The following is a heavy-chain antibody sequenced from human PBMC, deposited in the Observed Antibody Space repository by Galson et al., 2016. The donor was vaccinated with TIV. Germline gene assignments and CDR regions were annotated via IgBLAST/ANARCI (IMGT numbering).Heavy chain of an antibody. CDR2: INVKGDDT. CDR3: AKDPGTTATKVHDI. D-gene: IGHD1-1*01. J-gene: IGHJ3*02. V-gene: IGHV3-23*01. CDR1: TFSISDSA. Sequence: SLRLSCAVSTFSISDSAMAWVRQAPGKGLEWVSTINVKGDDTYSADSVKGRFITTKDTSTTTLYLQMNNLRVDDSALYFCAKDPGTTATKVHDIWGQGTMVTVSS.